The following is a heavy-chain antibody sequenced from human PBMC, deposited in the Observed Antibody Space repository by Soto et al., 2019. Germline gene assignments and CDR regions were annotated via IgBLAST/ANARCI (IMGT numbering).Heavy chain of an antibody. D-gene: IGHD3-10*01. J-gene: IGHJ6*02. CDR1: GFTFTSYD. CDR3: ARVDAMVRGVIAPPYYYYGMDV. Sequence: GGSLRLSCAASGFTFTSYDMSWVRQAPGKGLQWVSAISGSGDSTYYADSVKGRFTISRDNSKNTLYLQMNSLRAEDTALYYCARVDAMVRGVIAPPYYYYGMDVWGQGTTVTVSS. CDR2: ISGSGDST. V-gene: IGHV3-23*01.